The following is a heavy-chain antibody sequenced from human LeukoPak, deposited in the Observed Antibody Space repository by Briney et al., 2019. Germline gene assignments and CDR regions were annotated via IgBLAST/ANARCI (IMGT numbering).Heavy chain of an antibody. D-gene: IGHD6-13*01. CDR1: GGSFSGYY. V-gene: IGHV4-34*01. CDR3: ARGSWYRDGYDYYGMDV. J-gene: IGHJ6*04. Sequence: SETLSLTCAVYGGSFSGYYWSWIRQPPGKGLEWIGEINHSGSTNYNPSLKSRVTISVDTSKNQFSLKLSSATAADTAVYYCARGSWYRDGYDYYGMDVWGKGTTVTVSS. CDR2: INHSGST.